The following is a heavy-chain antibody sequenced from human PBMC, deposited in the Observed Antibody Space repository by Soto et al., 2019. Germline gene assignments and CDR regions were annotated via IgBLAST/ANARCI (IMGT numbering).Heavy chain of an antibody. CDR1: GFTFDDYA. D-gene: IGHD2-15*01. CDR3: AKDMSGGSCFDY. J-gene: IGHJ4*02. CDR2: ISWNSGSI. Sequence: GGSLRLSCAASGFTFDDYAMHWVRQAPGKGLEWVSGISWNSGSIGYADSVKGRFTISRDNAKNSLYLQMNSLRAEDTALYYCAKDMSGGSCFDYWGQGTLVTVSS. V-gene: IGHV3-9*01.